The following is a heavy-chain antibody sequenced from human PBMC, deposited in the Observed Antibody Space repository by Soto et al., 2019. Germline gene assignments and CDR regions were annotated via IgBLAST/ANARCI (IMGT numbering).Heavy chain of an antibody. Sequence: SETLSLTCAVYGGSFSGYYWSWIRQPPGKGLEWIGEINHSGSTNYNPSLKSRVTISVDTSKNQFSLKLSSVTAADTAVYYCARSPPYYDFWSGYYILDYYYGMDVWGQGTAVTV. V-gene: IGHV4-34*01. CDR2: INHSGST. D-gene: IGHD3-3*01. J-gene: IGHJ6*02. CDR1: GGSFSGYY. CDR3: ARSPPYYDFWSGYYILDYYYGMDV.